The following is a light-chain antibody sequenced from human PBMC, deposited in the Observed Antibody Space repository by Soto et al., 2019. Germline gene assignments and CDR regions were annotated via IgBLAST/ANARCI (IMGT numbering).Light chain of an antibody. J-gene: IGLJ1*01. CDR2: DVT. Sequence: QPVLTQPASVSGSPGQSITISCTGTSSDVGGYNSVSWYQQHPGQVPKLMIYDVTNRPAGVSNRFSGSTSGNTASLTISGLQADDEADYYCSSYTTSTTLVFGTGTKLTVL. V-gene: IGLV2-14*01. CDR3: SSYTTSTTLV. CDR1: SSDVGGYNS.